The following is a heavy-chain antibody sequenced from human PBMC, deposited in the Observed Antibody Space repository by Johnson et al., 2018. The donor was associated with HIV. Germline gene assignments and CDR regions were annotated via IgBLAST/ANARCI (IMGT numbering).Heavy chain of an antibody. CDR3: ARAHFPYCGGDCYSFAFDI. CDR2: ISYDGSNK. J-gene: IGHJ3*02. V-gene: IGHV3-30*03. D-gene: IGHD2-21*02. CDR1: GFIFDDYG. Sequence: QEKLVESGGGVVRPGGSLRLSCAASGFIFDDYGMSWVRQAPGKGLEWVAVISYDGSNKYYGDSVKGRFTISRDNSKNTLFLQMSSLRAEDTAVYYCARAHFPYCGGDCYSFAFDIWGQGTVVTVSS.